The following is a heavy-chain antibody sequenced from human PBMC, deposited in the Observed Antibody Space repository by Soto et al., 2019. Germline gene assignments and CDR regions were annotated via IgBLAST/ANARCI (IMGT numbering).Heavy chain of an antibody. J-gene: IGHJ2*01. CDR1: GGTFSSYA. Sequence: QVQLVQSGAEVKKPGSSVKVSCKASGGTFSSYAISWVRQAPGQGLEWMGGIIPIFGTANYAQKFQGRVTITAGESTSTAYMELSSLRAEDTAVYYCARGLNYYDSSGYPYFDLWGRGTLVTVSS. CDR2: IIPIFGTA. D-gene: IGHD3-22*01. CDR3: ARGLNYYDSSGYPYFDL. V-gene: IGHV1-69*12.